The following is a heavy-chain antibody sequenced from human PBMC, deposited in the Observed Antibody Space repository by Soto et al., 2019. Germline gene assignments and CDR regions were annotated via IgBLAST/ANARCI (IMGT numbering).Heavy chain of an antibody. CDR2: IHYSGST. Sequence: SETLSVTWTGSGGLISSGDWIWSRQPPWKGLEWIGYIHYSGSTNYNPSLESRVTISVDTSKNQFSLKLSSVTAADTAVYYCARSMDVTLTVVDRDEYFDSWAQGTPVTVSS. CDR3: ARSMDVTLTVVDRDEYFDS. D-gene: IGHD3-22*01. V-gene: IGHV4-59*01. J-gene: IGHJ4*02. CDR1: GGLISSGD.